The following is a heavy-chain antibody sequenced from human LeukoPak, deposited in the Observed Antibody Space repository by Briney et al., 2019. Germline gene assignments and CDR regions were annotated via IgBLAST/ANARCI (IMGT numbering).Heavy chain of an antibody. J-gene: IGHJ5*02. CDR2: ISGSGGSI. CDR3: ARVAVAAPKVWFDP. D-gene: IGHD2-15*01. CDR1: GFTFSSYA. Sequence: GGSLRLSCAASGFTFSSYAMSWVRQAPGKGLEWVSSISGSGGSIYYADSVKGRFTISRDNIDNVVYLQMSSLRAEDTAVYYCARVAVAAPKVWFDPWGQGTLVTVFS. V-gene: IGHV3-23*01.